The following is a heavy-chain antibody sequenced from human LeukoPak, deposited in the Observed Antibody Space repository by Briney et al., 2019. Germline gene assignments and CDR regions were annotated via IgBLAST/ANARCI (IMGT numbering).Heavy chain of an antibody. V-gene: IGHV3-11*04. D-gene: IGHD6-6*01. CDR1: GFTFSDYY. Sequence: PGGSLRLSCAASGFTFSDYYMSWIRQAPGKGLEWVSYISSSGSTIYYADSVKGRFTISRDNAKNSLYLQMNSLRAEDTAVYYWARSTEYSSSLFDYWGQGTLVTVSS. J-gene: IGHJ4*02. CDR2: ISSSGSTI. CDR3: ARSTEYSSSLFDY.